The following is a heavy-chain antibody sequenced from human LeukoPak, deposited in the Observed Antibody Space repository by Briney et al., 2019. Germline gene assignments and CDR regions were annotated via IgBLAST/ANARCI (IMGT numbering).Heavy chain of an antibody. CDR1: GFTFSSYA. V-gene: IGHV3-23*01. D-gene: IGHD5-12*01. Sequence: GGSLRLSCAASGFTFSSYAMSWVRQPPGKGLEWVAGISGSGGSTYYADSVRGRFTISRDNTKHTLYLQMNSLRADDTAVYYFWKETGYRGYEYCDYWGQGTLVTVSS. CDR2: ISGSGGST. J-gene: IGHJ4*02. CDR3: WKETGYRGYEYCDY.